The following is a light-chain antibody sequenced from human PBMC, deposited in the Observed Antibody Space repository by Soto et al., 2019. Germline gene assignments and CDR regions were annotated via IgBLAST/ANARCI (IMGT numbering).Light chain of an antibody. CDR3: QQYGSLSWT. CDR2: GAS. Sequence: EIVVTQSPATLSLSPGERATLSCRASQSVSSYLAWYQQKPGQAPRLLIFGASGRAAGIPDRFSGSGSGTDFTLTISRLEPEDFAVYYCQQYGSLSWTFGQGTKVDIK. V-gene: IGKV3-20*01. CDR1: QSVSSY. J-gene: IGKJ1*01.